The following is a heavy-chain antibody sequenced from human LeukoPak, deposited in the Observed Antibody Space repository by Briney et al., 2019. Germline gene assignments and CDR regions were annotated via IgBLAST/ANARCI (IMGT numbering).Heavy chain of an antibody. CDR2: IYTSGST. J-gene: IGHJ4*02. D-gene: IGHD3-10*01. Sequence: SETLSLTCTVSGGSFSPYYWSWIRQPPGKGLEWIGRIYTSGSTNYIPSLKSRLTISVDTSKNQFSLKLNSVTAADTAVFYCAANSADYNTLGSSYKVWGQGTLVTVSS. V-gene: IGHV4-4*08. CDR3: AANSADYNTLGSSYKV. CDR1: GGSFSPYY.